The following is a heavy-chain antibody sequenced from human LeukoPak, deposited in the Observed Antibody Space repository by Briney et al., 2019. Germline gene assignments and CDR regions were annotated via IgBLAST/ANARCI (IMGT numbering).Heavy chain of an antibody. CDR1: GFTFTDHY. Sequence: GGSLRLSCAASGFTFTDHYMSWVRQAPGKGLEWVSYISSSGEIIYYADSVKGRFTSSRDNAKKSVYLQMNSLRTEDTAVYYCAKDDYYDSSGYYSYWGQGTLVTVSS. D-gene: IGHD3-22*01. J-gene: IGHJ4*02. CDR3: AKDDYYDSSGYYSY. V-gene: IGHV3-11*04. CDR2: ISSSGEII.